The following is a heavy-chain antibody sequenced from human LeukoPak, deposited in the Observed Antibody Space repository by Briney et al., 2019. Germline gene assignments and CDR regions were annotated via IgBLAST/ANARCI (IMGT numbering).Heavy chain of an antibody. CDR1: GGSFSGYY. Sequence: SETLSLTCAVYGGSFSGYYWSWIRQPPGKGLEWIGEINHSGSTNYNPSLKSRVTISVDTSKNQFSLKLSSVTAADTAVYYCARAAKCYDFWSGYLIPAYYYYGMDVWGQGTTVTVSS. V-gene: IGHV4-34*01. CDR3: ARAAKCYDFWSGYLIPAYYYYGMDV. J-gene: IGHJ6*02. D-gene: IGHD3-3*01. CDR2: INHSGST.